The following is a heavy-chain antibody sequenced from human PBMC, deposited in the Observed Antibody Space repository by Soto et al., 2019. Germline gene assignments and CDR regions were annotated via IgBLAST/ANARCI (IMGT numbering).Heavy chain of an antibody. CDR3: ARGVFYDESRHYPLLVIAY. Sequence: GGSLSLSCEASGFAFDVHSMNWVRQVPGRGLEWVASITSHSVYTWYADSVRGRFTISRDNAKNSVYLQLSGLRDDDTAVYYCARGVFYDESRHYPLLVIAYWGQGPLGTVS. CDR1: GFAFDVHS. V-gene: IGHV3-21*01. D-gene: IGHD3-22*01. J-gene: IGHJ4*02. CDR2: ITSHSVYT.